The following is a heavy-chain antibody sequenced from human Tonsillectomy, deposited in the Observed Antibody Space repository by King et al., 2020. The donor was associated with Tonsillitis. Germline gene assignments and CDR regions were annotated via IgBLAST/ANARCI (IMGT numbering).Heavy chain of an antibody. CDR2: IIPILGIT. J-gene: IGHJ4*02. D-gene: IGHD2-2*02. V-gene: IGHV1-69*09. CDR3: ARDGGFCNTATCYKYFDY. Sequence: QLVQSGAEVKKPGSSVKVSCKASGGTFSNYAINCVRLAPGQGLEWMGRIIPILGITNYAQNSQDRVTITADTATSTAYMELSSLRSEDTAGYFCARDGGFCNTATCYKYFDYWGQGTLVTVSS. CDR1: GGTFSNYA.